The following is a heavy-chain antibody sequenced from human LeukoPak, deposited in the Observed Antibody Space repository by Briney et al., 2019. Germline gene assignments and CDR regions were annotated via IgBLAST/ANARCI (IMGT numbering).Heavy chain of an antibody. V-gene: IGHV4-59*12. CDR2: IYYSGST. Sequence: SETLSLTCTVSGGSISNYYWSWIRRPPGKGLEWIGYIYYSGSTLYNPSLKSRVTISVDTSKNQFSLKLSSVTAADTAVYYCARASPFWSGYYIDYWGQGTLVTVSP. D-gene: IGHD3-3*01. CDR1: GGSISNYY. J-gene: IGHJ4*02. CDR3: ARASPFWSGYYIDY.